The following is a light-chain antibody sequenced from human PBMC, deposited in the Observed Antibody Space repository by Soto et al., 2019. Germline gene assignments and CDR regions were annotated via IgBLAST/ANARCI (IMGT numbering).Light chain of an antibody. Sequence: EIVLTQSPAALSLSPGERATLSCRASQSVSTYLAWYQQKPGQAPRLLIYDASNRATGIPDRSSGSGSGTDFTLTISSLEPEDSAVYFCQQRSNWPPWTFGRGTKVEVK. CDR1: QSVSTY. CDR3: QQRSNWPPWT. CDR2: DAS. V-gene: IGKV3-11*01. J-gene: IGKJ1*01.